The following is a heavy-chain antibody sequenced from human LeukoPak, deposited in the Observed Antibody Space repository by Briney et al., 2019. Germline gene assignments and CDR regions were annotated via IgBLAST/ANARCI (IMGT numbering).Heavy chain of an antibody. CDR1: GFTFSRYA. D-gene: IGHD3-9*01. Sequence: PGGSLRLSCAASGFTFSRYAMSWVRQAPGKGLGWVSAISGSGGSTYYADSVKGRFTISRDNSKNTLYLQMNSLRAEDTAVYYCAKDLTGYSFQDPFDYWGQGTLVTVSS. V-gene: IGHV3-23*01. J-gene: IGHJ4*02. CDR2: ISGSGGST. CDR3: AKDLTGYSFQDPFDY.